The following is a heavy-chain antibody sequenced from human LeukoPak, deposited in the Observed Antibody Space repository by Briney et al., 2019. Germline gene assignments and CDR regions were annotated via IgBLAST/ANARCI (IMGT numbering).Heavy chain of an antibody. CDR3: ARFYSNYQPADY. D-gene: IGHD4-11*01. J-gene: IGHJ4*02. Sequence: ASVKVSCKASGYTFTSYAISWVRQAPGQGLEWMGWISADNGNTNYAQKLQGRVTMTTDTSTSTAYMELRSLRSDDTAVYYCARFYSNYQPADYWGQGTLVTVSS. CDR1: GYTFTSYA. CDR2: ISADNGNT. V-gene: IGHV1-18*01.